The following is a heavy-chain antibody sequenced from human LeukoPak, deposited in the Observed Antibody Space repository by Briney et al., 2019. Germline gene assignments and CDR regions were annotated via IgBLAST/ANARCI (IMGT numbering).Heavy chain of an antibody. CDR1: GFTVSSNY. CDR3: ARDHYGDYEEAFDY. V-gene: IGHV3-66*01. D-gene: IGHD4-17*01. Sequence: GGSLRLSCAASGFTVSSNYMSWVRQAPGEGLEWVSVIYSGGSTYYADSVKGRFTISRDNSKNTLYLQMNSLRAEDTAVYYCARDHYGDYEEAFDYWGQGTLVTVSS. CDR2: IYSGGST. J-gene: IGHJ4*02.